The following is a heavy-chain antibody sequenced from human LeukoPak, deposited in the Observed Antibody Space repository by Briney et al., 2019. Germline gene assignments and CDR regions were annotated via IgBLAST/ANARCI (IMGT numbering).Heavy chain of an antibody. CDR1: GFTFSSYS. CDR2: ISNSSSNI. Sequence: GGSLRLSCAASGFTFSSYSMNWVRQAPGKGLEWVAYISNSSSNIYYADSVKGRFTISRDNAKNSLYRPMNSLRAEDTAVYDCSREDGRIVVDRNFYLWGRGNLVTVSS. J-gene: IGHJ2*01. V-gene: IGHV3-48*01. CDR3: SREDGRIVVDRNFYL. D-gene: IGHD3-22*01.